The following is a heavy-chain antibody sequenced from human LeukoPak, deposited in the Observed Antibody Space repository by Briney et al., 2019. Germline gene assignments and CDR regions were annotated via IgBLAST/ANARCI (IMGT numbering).Heavy chain of an antibody. CDR1: GFTFSSYA. V-gene: IGHV3-23*01. CDR2: ISGSGGST. Sequence: GASLSLSCAASGFTFSSYAMSWVRQAPGKGLEWVSAISGSGGSTYYADSVKGRFTISRDNSKNTLYLQMNSLRAEDTAVYYCAKDGPQVSAMDVWGQGTTVTVSS. CDR3: AKDGPQVSAMDV. D-gene: IGHD3-16*02. J-gene: IGHJ6*02.